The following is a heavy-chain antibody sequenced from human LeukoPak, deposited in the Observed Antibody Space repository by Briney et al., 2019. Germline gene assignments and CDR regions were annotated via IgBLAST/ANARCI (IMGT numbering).Heavy chain of an antibody. Sequence: ASVKVSCKASGYTFTSYGISWVRQAPGEALEWKGWISAYNGNTNYAQKLQGRVTMTTDTSTSTAYMELRSLRSDDTAVYYCARGGRAMVTFVCDYWGQGTLVTVSS. J-gene: IGHJ4*02. CDR3: ARGGRAMVTFVCDY. CDR2: ISAYNGNT. CDR1: GYTFTSYG. D-gene: IGHD5-18*01. V-gene: IGHV1-18*01.